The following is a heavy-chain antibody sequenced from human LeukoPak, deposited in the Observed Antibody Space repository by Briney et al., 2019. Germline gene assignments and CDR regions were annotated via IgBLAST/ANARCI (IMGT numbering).Heavy chain of an antibody. CDR1: GGSISSYY. D-gene: IGHD4-17*01. V-gene: IGHV4-59*12. CDR3: ATYLYGIFVS. CDR2: IYYSGSA. Sequence: SETLSLTCTVSGGSISSYYWSWVRQPPGKGLEYIGYIYYSGSASYNSSLKSRVSISIDTSKNQFSLKLSSVTAADTAVYYCATYLYGIFVSWGQGTLVTVSS. J-gene: IGHJ4*02.